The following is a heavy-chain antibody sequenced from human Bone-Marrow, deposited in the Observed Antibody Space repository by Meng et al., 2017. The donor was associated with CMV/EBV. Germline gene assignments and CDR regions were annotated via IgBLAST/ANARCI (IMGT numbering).Heavy chain of an antibody. CDR2: IYHSGST. D-gene: IGHD1-14*01. CDR3: AREPRSHSY. CDR1: GYSISSGYY. J-gene: IGHJ4*02. V-gene: IGHV4-38-2*02. Sequence: SETLSLTCTVSGYSISSGYYWGWIRQPPGKGLEWIGSIYHSGSTYYNPSLKSRATISVDTSKNQFSLKLSSVTAADTAVYYCAREPRSHSYWGQGTLVTVSS.